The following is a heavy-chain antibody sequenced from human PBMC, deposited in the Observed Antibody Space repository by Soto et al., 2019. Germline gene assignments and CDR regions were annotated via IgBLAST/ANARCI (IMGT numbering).Heavy chain of an antibody. CDR2: IKEDGSEK. J-gene: IGHJ5*02. CDR3: ARPLYGSGSVWFDP. CDR1: CFTFSGYW. Sequence: VGSLRLSCSASCFTFSGYWMTWVRQAPGKGLEWVANIKEDGSEKYYVDSVKGRFTISRDNPKNSLYLQMNSLRADDTAVYYCARPLYGSGSVWFDPWGQGTLVTVSS. V-gene: IGHV3-7*03. D-gene: IGHD3-10*01.